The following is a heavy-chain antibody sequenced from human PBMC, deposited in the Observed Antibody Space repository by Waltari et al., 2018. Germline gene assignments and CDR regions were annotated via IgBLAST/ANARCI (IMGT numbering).Heavy chain of an antibody. Sequence: QVQLVQSGPEVKKPGASVRVSCRASGYSFTTYDITWVRLAPGEGLGGMGWMNPISGNTGYAQKFQGRVSMTGDPSINTAYMELSGLTIDDTAVYYCARAVRDQLLSDPWGQGTLVAVSS. CDR1: GYSFTTYD. J-gene: IGHJ5*02. CDR3: ARAVRDQLLSDP. V-gene: IGHV1-8*02. D-gene: IGHD2-2*01. CDR2: MNPISGNT.